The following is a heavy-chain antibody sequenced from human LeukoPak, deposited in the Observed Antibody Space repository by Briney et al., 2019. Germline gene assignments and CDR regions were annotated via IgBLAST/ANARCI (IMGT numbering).Heavy chain of an antibody. V-gene: IGHV4-39*01. J-gene: IGHJ5*02. Sequence: SETLSLTCTVSGGSISSTSYYWGWIRQPPGKGLEWIGSIYYSGSTYYNPSLKSRVTISVDTSKNQFSLKLSSVTAADTAVYYCARQYGGSLRSFDPWGQGTLVSVSS. CDR1: GGSISSTSYY. D-gene: IGHD2-15*01. CDR2: IYYSGST. CDR3: ARQYGGSLRSFDP.